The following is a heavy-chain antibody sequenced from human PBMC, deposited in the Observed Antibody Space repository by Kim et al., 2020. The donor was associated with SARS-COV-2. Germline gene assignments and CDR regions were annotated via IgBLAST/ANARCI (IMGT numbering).Heavy chain of an antibody. Sequence: GGSLRLSCTTSGFTFTGHATSWVRQAPGKGLEWVSSIDGSDGTTYYVDSVKGRFTISRDNSKNTLYLQMNSLRADDTAVYYCMKGGWGWIWDHWGQGT. J-gene: IGHJ4*02. D-gene: IGHD2-2*03. CDR2: IDGSDGTT. CDR1: GFTFTGHA. V-gene: IGHV3-23*01. CDR3: MKGGWGWIWDH.